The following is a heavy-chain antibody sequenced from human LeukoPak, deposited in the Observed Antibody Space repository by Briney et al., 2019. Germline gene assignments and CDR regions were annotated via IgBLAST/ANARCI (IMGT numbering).Heavy chain of an antibody. D-gene: IGHD3-10*01. CDR3: ARTPQKTGEVRGVITTFYFDY. CDR2: INPNSGGT. Sequence: ASVKVSCKASGYTFTGYYMHWVRQAPGQGLEWMGWINPNSGGTNYAQKFQGRVTMTRDTSISTAYMELSRLRSDDTAVYYCARTPQKTGEVRGVITTFYFDYWGQGTLVTVSS. V-gene: IGHV1-2*02. J-gene: IGHJ4*02. CDR1: GYTFTGYY.